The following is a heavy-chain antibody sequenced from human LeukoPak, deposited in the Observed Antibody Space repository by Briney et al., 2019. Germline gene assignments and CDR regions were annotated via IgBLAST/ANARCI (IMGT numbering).Heavy chain of an antibody. Sequence: GGSLRLSCAASGFTFSSYGMHWVRQAPGKGLEWVAGISNSGGGTNYADSVKGRFTISRDNPKNTLYLQMNSLRAEDTAIYFCAKRGVVIRVILVGFHKEANYFDSWAREPWSPSPQ. D-gene: IGHD3-22*01. CDR2: ISNSGGGT. CDR3: AKRGVVIRVILVGFHKEANYFDS. V-gene: IGHV3-23*01. CDR1: GFTFSSYG. J-gene: IGHJ4*02.